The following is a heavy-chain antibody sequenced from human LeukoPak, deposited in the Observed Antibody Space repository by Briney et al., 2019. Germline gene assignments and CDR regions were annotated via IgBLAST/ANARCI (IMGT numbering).Heavy chain of an antibody. CDR3: ARSGPSQWLVRFFDY. CDR1: GFTFSNYA. Sequence: PGGSLRLSCAASGFTFSNYAMNWVRQAPGKGLEWVAVISYDGSNKYYADSVKGRFTISRDNSKNTLYLQMNSLRAEDTAVYYCARSGPSQWLVRFFDYWGLGTLVTVSS. D-gene: IGHD6-19*01. CDR2: ISYDGSNK. J-gene: IGHJ4*02. V-gene: IGHV3-30*04.